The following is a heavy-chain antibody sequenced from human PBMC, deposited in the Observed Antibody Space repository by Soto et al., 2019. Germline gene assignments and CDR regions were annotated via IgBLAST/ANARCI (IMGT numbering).Heavy chain of an antibody. CDR1: GGSISSDDYY. V-gene: IGHV4-30-4*01. J-gene: IGHJ6*02. CDR3: ATRTVAAVFRWYYYYGMDV. D-gene: IGHD2-15*01. Sequence: SETLSLTCTVSGGSISSDDYYWSWIRQAPGRGLEWIGYIHSSGSIYYNPSLKSRATMSIDTAGNQFSLKLSSVIAADTAVYYCATRTVAAVFRWYYYYGMDVWGQGTTVTVSS. CDR2: IHSSGSI.